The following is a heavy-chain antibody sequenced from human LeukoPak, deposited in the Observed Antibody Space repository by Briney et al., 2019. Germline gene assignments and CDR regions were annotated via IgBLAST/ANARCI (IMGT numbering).Heavy chain of an antibody. CDR1: GGTFSSYA. V-gene: IGHV1-69*04. D-gene: IGHD3-22*01. CDR2: IIPILGIA. CDR3: ARGAMIVVVTTLQGVAFDI. Sequence: SVKVSCKASGGTFSSYAISWVRQAPGQGLEWMGRIIPILGIANYAQKFQGRVTITADKSTSTAYMELSSLRSEDTAVYYCARGAMIVVVTTLQGVAFDIWGQGTMVTVSS. J-gene: IGHJ3*02.